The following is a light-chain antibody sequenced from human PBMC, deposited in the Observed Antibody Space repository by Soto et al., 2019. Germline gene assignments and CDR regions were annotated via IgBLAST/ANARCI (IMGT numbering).Light chain of an antibody. J-gene: IGKJ4*01. CDR1: QSISSN. V-gene: IGKV3-15*01. CDR2: RAS. CDR3: QQYNNWPRAT. Sequence: VMTQSPAILSVSPGERATLSCRASQSISSNLAWYQQKPGQAPRLLMFRASTTATGFPARFSGSGSGTEFNLTISSLQSEDFAVYYCQQYNNWPRATFGGGTKVDIK.